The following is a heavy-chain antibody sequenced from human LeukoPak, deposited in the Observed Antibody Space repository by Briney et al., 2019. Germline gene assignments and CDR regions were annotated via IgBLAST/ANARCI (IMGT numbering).Heavy chain of an antibody. CDR1: GFTFSSCA. CDR3: AKATGYVDPFDQ. CDR2: IRTTGNT. Sequence: GGSLRLSCAASGFTFSSCAMSWVRQAPGKGLEWVSSIRTTGNTHYAASLMGRFTISRDNSKNTLYLQMDSLRAEDTAVYYCAKATGYVDPFDQWGQGTLVTVSS. J-gene: IGHJ4*02. V-gene: IGHV3-23*01. D-gene: IGHD5-12*01.